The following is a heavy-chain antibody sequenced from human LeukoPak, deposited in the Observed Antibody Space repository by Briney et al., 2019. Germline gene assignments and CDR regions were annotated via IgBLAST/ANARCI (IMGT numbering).Heavy chain of an antibody. J-gene: IGHJ6*03. CDR3: ARDRGSSSWYYYYYYMDV. Sequence: GSLRLSCAASGFTVSSNYMSWVRQAPGKGLEWVSVIYSGGSTYYADSVKGRFTISRDNSKNTLYLQMNSLRAEDTAVYYCARDRGSSSWYYYYYYMDVWGKGTTVTVSS. V-gene: IGHV3-66*02. CDR1: GFTVSSNY. D-gene: IGHD6-13*01. CDR2: IYSGGST.